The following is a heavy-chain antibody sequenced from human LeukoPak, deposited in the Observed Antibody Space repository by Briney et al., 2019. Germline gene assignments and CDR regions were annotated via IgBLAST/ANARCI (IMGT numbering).Heavy chain of an antibody. CDR2: IWYDGSNK. J-gene: IGHJ4*02. D-gene: IGHD2-21*02. V-gene: IGHV3-33*06. Sequence: GRSLRLSCAASGFTFSNYGMHWVRQAPGKGLEWVALIWYDGSNKYYADSVRGRFTISRDNSKNTLYLQMNSLRAEDTAVYYCAKAYGVSAAPATAIRTFVYWGQGTLVTVSS. CDR1: GFTFSNYG. CDR3: AKAYGVSAAPATAIRTFVY.